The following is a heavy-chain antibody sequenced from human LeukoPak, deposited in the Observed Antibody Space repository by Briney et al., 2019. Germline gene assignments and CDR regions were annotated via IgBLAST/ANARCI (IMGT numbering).Heavy chain of an antibody. CDR2: IYPGDSDT. J-gene: IGHJ4*02. D-gene: IGHD5-24*01. V-gene: IGHV5-51*01. CDR1: GYSFTSYW. CDR3: ARQDWDGYNFRENDY. Sequence: GESLKISCKGSGYSFTSYWIGWVRQMPGKGLEWTGIIYPGDSDTRYSPSFQGQVTISADKSISTAYLQWSSLKASDTAMYYCARQDWDGYNFRENDYWGQGTLVTVSS.